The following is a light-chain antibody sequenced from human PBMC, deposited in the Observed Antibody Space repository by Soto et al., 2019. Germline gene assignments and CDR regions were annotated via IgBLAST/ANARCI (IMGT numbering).Light chain of an antibody. Sequence: DIQMTQSPSSLSASVGDRVTLTCQASQDISHYLNWYQQKPGKAPKLLIYDASNLETGVPSRFSGGGSGTDFTFTISSLQPEDIATYYCQQYDNNPLFTFGPGTNVEIK. CDR2: DAS. CDR1: QDISHY. CDR3: QQYDNNPLFT. J-gene: IGKJ3*01. V-gene: IGKV1-33*01.